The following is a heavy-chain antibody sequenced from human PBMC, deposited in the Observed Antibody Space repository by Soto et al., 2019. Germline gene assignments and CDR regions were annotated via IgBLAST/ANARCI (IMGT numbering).Heavy chain of an antibody. CDR2: INPNSGGT. D-gene: IGHD1-26*01. V-gene: IGHV1-2*04. Sequence: ASVKVSCKASGYTFTGYYMHWVRQAPGQGLEWMGWINPNSGGTNYAQKFQGWVTMTRDTSISTAYMELSRLRSDDTAVYYCARDLGTVGGYYYYGMDVWGQGTTVTVSS. CDR1: GYTFTGYY. J-gene: IGHJ6*02. CDR3: ARDLGTVGGYYYYGMDV.